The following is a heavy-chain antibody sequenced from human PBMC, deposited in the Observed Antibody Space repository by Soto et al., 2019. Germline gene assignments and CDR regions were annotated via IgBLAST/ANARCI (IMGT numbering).Heavy chain of an antibody. CDR2: IYYSGST. CDR3: ARHAYSSGFHLDY. Sequence: XDTLDLASTLRGGSISSRSYYGGWIRQPPGKGLEWTGSIYYSGSTYYNPSLKSRVTISVDTSKNQFSLKLSSVTAADTAVYYCARHAYSSGFHLDYWGRGTLVTV. J-gene: IGHJ4*02. D-gene: IGHD6-19*01. V-gene: IGHV4-39*01. CDR1: GGSISSRSYY.